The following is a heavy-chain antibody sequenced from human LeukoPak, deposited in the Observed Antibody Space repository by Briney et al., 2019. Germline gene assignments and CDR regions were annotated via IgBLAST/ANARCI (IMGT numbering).Heavy chain of an antibody. CDR3: ARSAAGTYY. D-gene: IGHD1-1*01. V-gene: IGHV3-30*03. CDR1: GFTFGSYG. Sequence: GGSLRLSCAASGFTFGSYGMHWVRQAPGKGLEWVAVISFDGRNTYYADSVKGRFTISRDDSKNTLYLQMNSLRADDTAVYYCARSAAGTYYWGQGTLVTVSS. CDR2: ISFDGRNT. J-gene: IGHJ4*02.